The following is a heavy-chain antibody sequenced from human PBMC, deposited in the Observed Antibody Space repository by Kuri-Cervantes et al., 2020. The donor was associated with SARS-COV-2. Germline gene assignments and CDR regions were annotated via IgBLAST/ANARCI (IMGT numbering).Heavy chain of an antibody. CDR2: IWYDGSNK. Sequence: GGSLRLSCAASGFTFSSYGMHWVRQAPGKGLEWVAVIWYDGSNKYYADSAKGRFTISRDNSKNALYLQMNSLRAEDTAVYYCARIPYSYGSPFDYYGMDVWGQGTTVTVSS. J-gene: IGHJ6*02. CDR3: ARIPYSYGSPFDYYGMDV. V-gene: IGHV3-33*01. D-gene: IGHD5-18*01. CDR1: GFTFSSYG.